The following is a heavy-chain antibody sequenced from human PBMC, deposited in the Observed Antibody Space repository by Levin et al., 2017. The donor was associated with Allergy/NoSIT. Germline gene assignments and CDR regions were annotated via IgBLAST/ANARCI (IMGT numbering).Heavy chain of an antibody. Sequence: PGGSLRLSCAASGFTFSSYAMHWVRQAPGKGLEWVAVISYDGSNKYYADSVKGRFTISRDNSKNTLYLQMNSLRAEDTAVYYCARGRGYCSSTSCYNYFDYWGQGTLVTVSS. CDR1: GFTFSSYA. V-gene: IGHV3-30-3*01. D-gene: IGHD2-2*02. J-gene: IGHJ4*02. CDR2: ISYDGSNK. CDR3: ARGRGYCSSTSCYNYFDY.